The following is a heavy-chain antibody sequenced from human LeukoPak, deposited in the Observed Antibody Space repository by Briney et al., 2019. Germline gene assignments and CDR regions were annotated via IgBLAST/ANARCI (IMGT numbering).Heavy chain of an antibody. D-gene: IGHD5-18*01. J-gene: IGHJ4*02. CDR3: ARRAPYSYEWSTLDY. V-gene: IGHV4-59*08. CDR1: GGSISSYY. Sequence: SETLSLTCTVSGGSISSYYWSWIRQPPGKGLEWIGYIYYSGSTNYNPSLKSRVTISVDTSKNQFSLKLSPVTAADTAVYYCARRAPYSYEWSTLDYWGQGTLVTVSS. CDR2: IYYSGST.